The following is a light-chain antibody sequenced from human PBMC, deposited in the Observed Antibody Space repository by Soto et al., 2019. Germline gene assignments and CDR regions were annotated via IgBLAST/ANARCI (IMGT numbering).Light chain of an antibody. CDR1: SSDFGGYNY. CDR2: EVS. J-gene: IGLJ3*02. Sequence: QSALTQPASVSGSPGQSITISCTGTSSDFGGYNYVSWYQRHPGEVPKLMIYEVSNRPSGVSNRFSGSKSGNTASLTISGLQADDEAEYYCSSYTSSRTLVFGGGTQLTVL. V-gene: IGLV2-14*01. CDR3: SSYTSSRTLV.